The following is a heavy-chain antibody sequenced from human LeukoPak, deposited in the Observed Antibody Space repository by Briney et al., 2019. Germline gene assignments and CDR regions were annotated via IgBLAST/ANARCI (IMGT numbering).Heavy chain of an antibody. D-gene: IGHD3-10*01. CDR1: GFTFSSYA. V-gene: IGHV3-23*01. CDR2: ISGSGGST. Sequence: GGSLRLSCAASGFTFSSYAMSWVRQAPGKGLEWVSAISGSGGSTYYADSVEGRFTISRDNSKNTLYLQMNSLRAEDTAVYYCARDSPGSYYYYYYGMDVWGQGTTVTVSS. J-gene: IGHJ6*02. CDR3: ARDSPGSYYYYYYGMDV.